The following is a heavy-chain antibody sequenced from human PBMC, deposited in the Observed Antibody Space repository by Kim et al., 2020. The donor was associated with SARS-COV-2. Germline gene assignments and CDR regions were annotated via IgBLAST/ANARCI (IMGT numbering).Heavy chain of an antibody. CDR1: GGSFSGYY. J-gene: IGHJ4*02. D-gene: IGHD3-22*01. V-gene: IGHV4-34*01. CDR2: INHSGST. CDR3: ARGDHYDSSGYYY. Sequence: SETLSLTCAVYGGSFSGYYWSWIRQPPGKGLEWIGEINHSGSTNYNPSLKSRVTISVDTSKNQFSLKLSSVTAADTAVYYCARGDHYDSSGYYYWGQGTLVTVSS.